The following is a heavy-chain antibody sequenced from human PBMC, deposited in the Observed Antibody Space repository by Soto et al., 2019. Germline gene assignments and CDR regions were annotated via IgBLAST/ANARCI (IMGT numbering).Heavy chain of an antibody. CDR3: ARGHRARHCVDATCLDWFDR. J-gene: IGHJ5*02. CDR1: GGCISAYY. CDR2: IYYSGST. D-gene: IGHD2-21*01. V-gene: IGHV4-59*01. Sequence: QVQLQESGPGLVKPSETLSLTCNVSGGCISAYYWCWIRQPPGKGLEWIGYIYYSGSTNYNPSLRGRVTISLDTPKDPFSLRLTSVTAADPAVYYRARGHRARHCVDATCLDWFDRWGQGTLVTVSS.